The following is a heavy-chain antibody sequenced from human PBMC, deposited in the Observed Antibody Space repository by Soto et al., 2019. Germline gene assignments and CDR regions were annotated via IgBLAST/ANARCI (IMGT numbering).Heavy chain of an antibody. D-gene: IGHD1-26*01. CDR1: VFTVSSNY. CDR2: IYSGGST. Sequence: AGWSLRLSCAASVFTVSSNYMSWFRQAPGKGLEWVSVIYSGGSTYYADSVKGRFTISRDNSKNTLYLQMNSLRAEDTAVYYCARAWEAYDAFDIWGQGTMVTVSS. V-gene: IGHV3-53*01. CDR3: ARAWEAYDAFDI. J-gene: IGHJ3*02.